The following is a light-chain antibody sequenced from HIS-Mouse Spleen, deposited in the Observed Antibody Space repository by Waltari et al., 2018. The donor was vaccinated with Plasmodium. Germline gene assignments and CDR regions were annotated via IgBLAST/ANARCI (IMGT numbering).Light chain of an antibody. CDR3: QAYNNWVFT. CDR2: GAS. J-gene: IGKJ3*01. V-gene: IGKV3-15*01. CDR1: QSVSSN. Sequence: EIVMTQSPATLSVSPGERATLSCRASQSVSSNLAWYQQKPGQAPRLLISGASTRATGIPARFSGRWSGKEFTPNNSSPQSEDFAVYYCQAYNNWVFTFGPGTKVDIK.